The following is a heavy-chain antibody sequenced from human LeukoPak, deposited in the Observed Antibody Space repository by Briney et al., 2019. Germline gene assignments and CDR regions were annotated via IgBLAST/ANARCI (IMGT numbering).Heavy chain of an antibody. J-gene: IGHJ6*03. CDR2: IYTSGST. CDR1: GGSISSGSYY. Sequence: TSQTLSLTCTVSGGSISSGSYYWSWIRQPAGKGLEWIGRIYTSGSTNYNPSLKNRVTISVYTSKNQFSLKLSSVTAADTAVYYCARDGSSSWYTGLYYYMDVWGKGTTVTISS. V-gene: IGHV4-61*02. CDR3: ARDGSSSWYTGLYYYMDV. D-gene: IGHD6-13*01.